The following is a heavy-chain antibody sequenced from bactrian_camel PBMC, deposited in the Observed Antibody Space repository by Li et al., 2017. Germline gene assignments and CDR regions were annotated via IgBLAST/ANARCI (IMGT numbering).Heavy chain of an antibody. V-gene: IGHV3-2*01. CDR1: GFAFGSYY. J-gene: IGHJ4*01. Sequence: HVQLVESGGGLMQPGGSLRLSCAASGFAFGSYYMYWVRQAPGKGLEWVSSIYSDGSREVYSSFVKGRFAISKDNAENTVYLQMNSLKSEDTALYYCATCSPTETQYSDSDHWGHGTQVTVS. D-gene: IGHD4*01. CDR3: ATCSPTETQYSDSDH. CDR2: IYSDGSRE.